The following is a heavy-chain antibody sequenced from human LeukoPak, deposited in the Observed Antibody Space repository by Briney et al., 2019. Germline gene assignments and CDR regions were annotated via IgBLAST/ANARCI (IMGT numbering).Heavy chain of an antibody. CDR2: LYTSGST. CDR1: GGSFSGYY. J-gene: IGHJ4*02. CDR3: ARGVAAAGHFDY. D-gene: IGHD6-13*01. Sequence: SETLSLTCAVYGGSFSGYYWSWIRQPAGKGLEWIGRLYTSGSTNYNPSLKSRVTISVDTSKNQVSLKLSSVTAADTAVYYCARGVAAAGHFDYWGQGTLVTVSS. V-gene: IGHV4-59*10.